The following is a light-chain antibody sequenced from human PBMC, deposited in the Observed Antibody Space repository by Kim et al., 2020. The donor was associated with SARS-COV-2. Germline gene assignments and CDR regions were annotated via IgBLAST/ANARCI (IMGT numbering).Light chain of an antibody. V-gene: IGKV1-5*01. CDR3: QQYKGYPYT. J-gene: IGKJ2*01. Sequence: GDRVTITCRASQSVSDYLAWYQQKPGKAPKLLIYDVSNLQNGVPSRFSGSGSVTEFTLTISSLQPDDFATYYCQQYKGYPYTFRQGTKLEI. CDR2: DVS. CDR1: QSVSDY.